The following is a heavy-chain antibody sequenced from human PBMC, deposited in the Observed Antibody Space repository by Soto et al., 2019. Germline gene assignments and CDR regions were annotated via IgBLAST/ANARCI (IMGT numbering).Heavy chain of an antibody. V-gene: IGHV1-18*01. CDR1: GYTFTSYG. CDR2: IRAYNGNT. J-gene: IGHJ4*02. CDR3: ARDRLRGYDSSGFYS. Sequence: ASVKVSCKASGYTFTSYGISWVRQAPGQGLEWMGWIRAYNGNTNYPQKLRGRVTMTTATSTNTVFLELRSLKSDDTAIYYCARDRLRGYDSSGFYSWGQGTMVTVSS. D-gene: IGHD3-22*01.